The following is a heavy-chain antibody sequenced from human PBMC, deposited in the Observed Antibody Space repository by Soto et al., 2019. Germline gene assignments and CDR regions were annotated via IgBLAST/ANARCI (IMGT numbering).Heavy chain of an antibody. CDR3: ARDYGSRFDP. CDR2: IYYSGST. J-gene: IGHJ5*02. CDR1: GSSISSGGYY. Sequence: SETLSLTCTVSGSSISSGGYYWSWIRQHPGKGLEWIGYIYYSGSTYYNPSLKSRVTISVDTSKNQFSLKLSSVTAADTAVYYCARDYGSRFDPWGQGTLVTVSS. V-gene: IGHV4-31*03. D-gene: IGHD3-10*01.